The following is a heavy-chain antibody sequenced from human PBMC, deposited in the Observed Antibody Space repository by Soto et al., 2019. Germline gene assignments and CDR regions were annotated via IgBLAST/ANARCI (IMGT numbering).Heavy chain of an antibody. J-gene: IGHJ4*02. CDR1: GFTVSNAW. V-gene: IGHV3-15*07. CDR3: TTDPNIVVVPAAELPFDY. D-gene: IGHD2-2*01. CDR2: IKSKTDGGTT. Sequence: GGSLRLSCAASGFTVSNAWMNWVRQAPGKGLEWVGRIKSKTDGGTTDYAAPVKGRITISRDYSKNTLYLQMNSLKTEDTAVYYCTTDPNIVVVPAAELPFDYWGQGTLVTVSS.